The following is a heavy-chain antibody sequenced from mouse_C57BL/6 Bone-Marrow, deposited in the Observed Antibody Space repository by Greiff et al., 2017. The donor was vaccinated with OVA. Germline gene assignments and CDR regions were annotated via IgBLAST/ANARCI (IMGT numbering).Heavy chain of an antibody. CDR2: IDPENGDT. D-gene: IGHD1-1*01. V-gene: IGHV14-4*01. Sequence: EVKLQESGAELVRPGASVKLSCTASGFNIKDDYMHWVKQRPEQGLEWIGWIDPENGDTEYASKFQGKATITADTSSNTAYLQLSSLTSEDTAVYYCTTTVVGYAMDYWGQGTSVTVSS. CDR1: GFNIKDDY. J-gene: IGHJ4*01. CDR3: TTTVVGYAMDY.